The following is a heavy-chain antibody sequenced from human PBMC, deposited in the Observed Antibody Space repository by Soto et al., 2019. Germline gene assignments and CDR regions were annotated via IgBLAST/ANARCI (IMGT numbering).Heavy chain of an antibody. Sequence: QLQLQESGSGLVKPSQTLSLTCAVSGGSISSGGYSWSWIRQPPGKGLEWIGYIYHSGTTYYNPSIKSRVTISVDRSKNQSSLKLSSVTAADTAVYYCARAHYGDYGYGMDVWGQGTTVTVSS. CDR2: IYHSGTT. J-gene: IGHJ6*02. CDR1: GGSISSGGYS. CDR3: ARAHYGDYGYGMDV. D-gene: IGHD4-17*01. V-gene: IGHV4-30-2*01.